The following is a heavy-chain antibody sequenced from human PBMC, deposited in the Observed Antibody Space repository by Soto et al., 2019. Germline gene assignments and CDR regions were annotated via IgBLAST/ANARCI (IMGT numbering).Heavy chain of an antibody. CDR1: GYTFTDFY. CDR3: VRGRSVRYLDL. V-gene: IGHV1-2*02. CDR2: INPKNGGI. D-gene: IGHD1-20*01. J-gene: IGHJ1*01. Sequence: ASVKVSCKSSGYTFTDFYIHWVRQVPGQGLEWVGWINPKNGGINYAQKFQGRVAMTHDTSVNTYSMDLNRVNFDDSAIYYCVRGRSVRYLDLWGRGSQVTVSS.